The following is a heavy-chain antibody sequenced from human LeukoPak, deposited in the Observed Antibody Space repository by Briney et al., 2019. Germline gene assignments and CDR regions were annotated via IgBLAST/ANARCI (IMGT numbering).Heavy chain of an antibody. CDR2: IYYSGST. D-gene: IGHD1-1*01. CDR1: GGSISSYY. J-gene: IGHJ5*02. Sequence: SSETLSLTCTVSGGSISSYYWSWIRQPPGKGLEWIGYIYYSGSTNYNPSLKSRVTISVDTSKNQFSLKVSSVTAADTAVYHCARHGTTGTNLNWFDPWGQGTLVTVSS. CDR3: ARHGTTGTNLNWFDP. V-gene: IGHV4-59*01.